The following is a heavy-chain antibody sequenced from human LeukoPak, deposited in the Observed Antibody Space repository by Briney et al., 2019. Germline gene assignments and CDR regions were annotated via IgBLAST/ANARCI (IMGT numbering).Heavy chain of an antibody. CDR2: IYYSGST. CDR1: GGSISSSSYY. D-gene: IGHD2-2*01. J-gene: IGHJ3*02. CDR3: ARATVPVPDIVVVPAANAFDI. V-gene: IGHV4-39*07. Sequence: PSETLSLTCTVSGGSISSSSYYWGWIRQPPGKGLEWIGSIYYSGSTYYNPSLKSRVTISVDTSKNQFSLKLSSVTAADTAVYYCARATVPVPDIVVVPAANAFDIWGQGTMVTVSS.